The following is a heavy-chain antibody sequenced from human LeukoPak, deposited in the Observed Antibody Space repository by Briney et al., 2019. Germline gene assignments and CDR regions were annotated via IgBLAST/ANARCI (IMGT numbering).Heavy chain of an antibody. CDR3: ARTMVRGAYNWFDP. V-gene: IGHV4-30-2*01. J-gene: IGHJ5*02. D-gene: IGHD3-10*01. CDR2: IYHSGST. Sequence: SQTLSLTCAVPGGSISSGGYSWSWIRQPPGKGLEWIGYIYHSGSTYYNPSLKSRVTISVDRSKNQFSLKLSSVTAADTAVYYCARTMVRGAYNWFDPWGQGTLVTVSS. CDR1: GGSISSGGYS.